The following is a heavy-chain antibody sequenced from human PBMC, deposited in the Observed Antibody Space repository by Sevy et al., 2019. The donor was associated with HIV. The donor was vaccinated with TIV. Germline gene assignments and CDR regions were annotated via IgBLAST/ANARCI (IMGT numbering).Heavy chain of an antibody. V-gene: IGHV1-18*01. CDR3: ARDLVSYDYGEHVWFDP. D-gene: IGHD4-17*01. J-gene: IGHJ5*02. Sequence: ASVKVSCKASGYTFTSYGISWVRQAPGQGLEWMGWISAYNGNTNYAQKLQGRVTMTTDTSTSTAYMELRSLRSDDTAVYYCARDLVSYDYGEHVWFDPWGQGTLVTISS. CDR2: ISAYNGNT. CDR1: GYTFTSYG.